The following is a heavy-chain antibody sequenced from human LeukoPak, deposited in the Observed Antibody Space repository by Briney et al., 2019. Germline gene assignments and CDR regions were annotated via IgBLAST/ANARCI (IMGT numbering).Heavy chain of an antibody. D-gene: IGHD6-6*01. CDR1: GFTFSSYS. Sequence: PGGSLRLSCAASGFTFSSYSMNWVRQAPGKGLKWVSSISTSSTYIYYADSVKGRFTISRDNAKNTLYMQMNSLSAEDTAVYYCARAGKYSTTSVEYCGEGTLVTVSS. J-gene: IGHJ4*02. CDR2: ISTSSTYI. CDR3: ARAGKYSTTSVEY. V-gene: IGHV3-21*01.